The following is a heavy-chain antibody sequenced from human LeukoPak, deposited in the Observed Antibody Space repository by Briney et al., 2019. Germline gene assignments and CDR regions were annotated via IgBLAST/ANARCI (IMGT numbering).Heavy chain of an antibody. CDR3: ARRSDYGGNSLFDY. CDR1: GGSFSGYY. Sequence: PSETLSLTCAVYGGSFSGYYWGWIRQPPGKGLEWIGEINHSGSTNYNPSLKSRVTISVDTSKNQFSLKLSSVTAADTAVYYCARRSDYGGNSLFDYWGQGTLVTVSS. J-gene: IGHJ4*02. D-gene: IGHD4-23*01. V-gene: IGHV4-34*01. CDR2: INHSGST.